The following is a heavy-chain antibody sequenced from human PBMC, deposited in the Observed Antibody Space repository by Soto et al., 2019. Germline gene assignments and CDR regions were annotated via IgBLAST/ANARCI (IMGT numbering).Heavy chain of an antibody. CDR1: GYTFTSYG. CDR2: ISAYNGNT. D-gene: IGHD3-22*01. Sequence: ASVKVSCKASGYTFTSYGISWVRQAPGQGLEWMGWISAYNGNTNYAQKLQGRVTMTTDTSTSTAYMELRSLRSDDTAVYYCARGEYYYDSSGYHRLFDYWGQGTQVTVSS. J-gene: IGHJ4*02. V-gene: IGHV1-18*01. CDR3: ARGEYYYDSSGYHRLFDY.